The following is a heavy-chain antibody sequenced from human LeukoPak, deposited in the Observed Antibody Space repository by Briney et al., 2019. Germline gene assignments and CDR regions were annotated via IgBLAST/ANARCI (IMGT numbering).Heavy chain of an antibody. Sequence: ASVKVSCKASGYTFTNYAMHWVRQAPGQRLEWMEWINAGNGNTKYSQKFQGRVTITRDTSASTAYMELSSLRSEDTAVYYCARAVDTAMGYNFDYWGQGTLVTVSS. V-gene: IGHV1-3*01. CDR1: GYTFTNYA. CDR3: ARAVDTAMGYNFDY. D-gene: IGHD5-18*01. CDR2: INAGNGNT. J-gene: IGHJ4*02.